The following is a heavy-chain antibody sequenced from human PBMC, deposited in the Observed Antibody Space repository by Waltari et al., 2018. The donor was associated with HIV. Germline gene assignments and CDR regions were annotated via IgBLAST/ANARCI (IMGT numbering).Heavy chain of an antibody. J-gene: IGHJ4*02. Sequence: QVHLQESGPGLVTPLQTLSLTCIVAGGSVSSGDYYWSWIRQHPEKGLEWIGYIYYTGSTSYNPSLKSRVTISLDTSKNQFSLKLRSVTAADTAVYYCARDGDFWGLAPFYWGQGILVTVSS. CDR3: ARDGDFWGLAPFY. CDR2: IYYTGST. D-gene: IGHD7-27*01. CDR1: GGSVSSGDYY. V-gene: IGHV4-31*03.